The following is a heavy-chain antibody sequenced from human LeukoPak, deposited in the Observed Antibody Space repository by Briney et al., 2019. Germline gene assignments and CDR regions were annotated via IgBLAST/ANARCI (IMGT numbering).Heavy chain of an antibody. CDR1: GFTFDDYG. D-gene: IGHD6-13*01. CDR3: AKVPRAAGTDY. J-gene: IGHJ4*02. Sequence: GGSLRLSCAASGFTFDDYGLSWVRQAPGKGLEWVSAISGSGANTYYADSLKGRFTISRDNSKNTLYLQRNSLRAEDTAVYYCAKVPRAAGTDYWGQGTLVTVSS. V-gene: IGHV3-23*01. CDR2: ISGSGANT.